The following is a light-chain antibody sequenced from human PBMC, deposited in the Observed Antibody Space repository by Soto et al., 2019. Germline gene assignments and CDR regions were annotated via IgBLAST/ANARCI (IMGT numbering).Light chain of an antibody. CDR1: QSISSW. V-gene: IGKV1-5*03. J-gene: IGKJ2*01. Sequence: DIQMTHSPSTLSASVGDRVTITCRASQSISSWLAWYQQKPGKAPKLLIYKASSLESGVPSRFSGSGSGTEFTLTVSSLQPDDFATYYCQQHNSYPYTFGQGTKVEIK. CDR2: KAS. CDR3: QQHNSYPYT.